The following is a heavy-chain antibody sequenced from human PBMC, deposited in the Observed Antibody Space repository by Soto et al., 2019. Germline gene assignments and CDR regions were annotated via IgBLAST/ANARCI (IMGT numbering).Heavy chain of an antibody. CDR2: IGTAGDT. J-gene: IGHJ5*02. D-gene: IGHD2-2*01. Sequence: GGSLRLSCAASGFTFSSYDMHWVRQATGKGLEWVSAIGTAGDTYYQGSVKGRFTISRENAKNSLYLQMNSLRAEDTAVYYCARGKMPNWFDPWGQGTLVTVS. CDR1: GFTFSSYD. CDR3: ARGKMPNWFDP. V-gene: IGHV3-13*01.